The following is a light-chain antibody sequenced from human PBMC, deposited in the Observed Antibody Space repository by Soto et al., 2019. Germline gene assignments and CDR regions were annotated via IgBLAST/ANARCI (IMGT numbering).Light chain of an antibody. CDR3: REHTNFPLT. Sequence: DIQKAMYPGGKSGPVGDRGTITWLASQGFSNHLIWFQQRPWKVPQRLIYDASSLQTWVPCRFSGRGSWTDLTLTINSLEAEDFATYYFREHTNFPLTFGQGAQLEIK. J-gene: IGKJ5*01. CDR1: QGFSNH. CDR2: DAS. V-gene: IGKV1-17*03.